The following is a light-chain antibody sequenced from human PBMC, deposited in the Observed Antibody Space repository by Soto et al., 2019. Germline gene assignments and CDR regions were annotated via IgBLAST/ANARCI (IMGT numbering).Light chain of an antibody. V-gene: IGKV3-20*01. CDR3: QHYSSSPPEFT. CDR2: GAS. J-gene: IGKJ3*01. CDR1: QSVNSNY. Sequence: IVLTQSPGTLSVSPGERVTLSCRASQSVNSNYLAWYQQRPGQAPRLLIFGASYRATGIPDRFSGSGSGTDFTLTISRLEPEDFAVYYCQHYSSSPPEFTFGPGTKVDSK.